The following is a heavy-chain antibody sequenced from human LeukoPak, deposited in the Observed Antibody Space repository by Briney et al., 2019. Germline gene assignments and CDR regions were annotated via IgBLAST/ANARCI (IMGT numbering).Heavy chain of an antibody. V-gene: IGHV4-30-4*07. CDR3: ASMAPGSSYAEDYYYYMDL. Sequence: PSQTLSLTCAVSGGSISRSGYSWSWIRQPPGKGLDWIAYIYYTGSTYYNPSLKSRVTISLDTSKNQFSLRLTSVTAADTAVYYCASMAPGSSYAEDYYYYMDLWGKGTTVTVSS. D-gene: IGHD5-18*01. J-gene: IGHJ6*03. CDR1: GGSISRSGYS. CDR2: IYYTGST.